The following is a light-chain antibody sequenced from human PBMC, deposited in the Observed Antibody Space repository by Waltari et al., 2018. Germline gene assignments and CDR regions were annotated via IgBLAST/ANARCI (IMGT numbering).Light chain of an antibody. CDR1: QRVLYSSNNKNY. J-gene: IGKJ4*01. CDR2: WAS. CDR3: QQYYSTPPT. Sequence: DIVMTQSPDSLAVSLGERATINCKSSQRVLYSSNNKNYLAWYQKKPGQPPKLLIYWASNRESGVPDRFSGSGSGTDFTLTISSLQAADGAVYYCQQYYSTPPTFGGGTKVEIK. V-gene: IGKV4-1*01.